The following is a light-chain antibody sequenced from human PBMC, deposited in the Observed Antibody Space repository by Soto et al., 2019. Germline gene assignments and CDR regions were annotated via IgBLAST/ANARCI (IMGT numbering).Light chain of an antibody. Sequence: SPMSQFPSTLSASVGDRVTITCRASQTISSWLAWYQQKPGKVPKLLIYMASGLHSGVPSRFSGSGSGTEFTLTITRLEPEDFAVFYCQQYGSSEIIFGQGTRLEIK. V-gene: IGKV1-5*03. CDR1: QTISSW. CDR2: MAS. CDR3: QQYGSSEII. J-gene: IGKJ5*01.